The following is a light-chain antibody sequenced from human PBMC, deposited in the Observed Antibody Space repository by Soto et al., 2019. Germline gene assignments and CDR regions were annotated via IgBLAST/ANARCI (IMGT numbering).Light chain of an antibody. CDR3: LQDINYPWT. CDR1: QNINNY. J-gene: IGKJ1*01. Sequence: IQITQSPSSLSASVGDIVAITCRASQNINNYLSWYQQRPGKAPKLLIYAASNLQSGVPPRFSGSGSGTDFTLAISSLQPEDSATYYCLQDINYPWTFGQGTKVDIK. CDR2: AAS. V-gene: IGKV1-6*01.